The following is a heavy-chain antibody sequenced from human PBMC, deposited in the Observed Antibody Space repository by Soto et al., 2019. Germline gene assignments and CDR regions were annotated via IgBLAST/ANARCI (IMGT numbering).Heavy chain of an antibody. CDR3: ASAPRALYDY. Sequence: WGDLLISCAASVFSVNNYMSWVRQAPGKGLEWVSVMYSGGGTWYTDSVKGRFTISRDNSKKTLYLQMNSLRAEDTALYYCASAPRALYDYWGQGTMVTVSS. CDR1: VFSVNNY. CDR2: MYSGGGT. J-gene: IGHJ4*02. D-gene: IGHD3-16*01. V-gene: IGHV3-53*01.